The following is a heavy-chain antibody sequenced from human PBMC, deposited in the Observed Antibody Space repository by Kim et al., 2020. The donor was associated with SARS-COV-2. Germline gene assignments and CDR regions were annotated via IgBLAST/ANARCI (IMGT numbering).Heavy chain of an antibody. J-gene: IGHJ6*02. V-gene: IGHV1-18*01. D-gene: IGHD2-15*01. CDR1: GYTFTSYG. CDR2: ISAYNGNT. CDR3: ATLLGYCSGGSCPVLDGMDV. Sequence: ASVKVSCKASGYTFTSYGISWVRQAPGQGLEWMGWISAYNGNTNYAQKLQGRVTMTTDTSTSTAYMELRSLRSDDTAVYYCATLLGYCSGGSCPVLDGMDVWGQGTTVTVSS.